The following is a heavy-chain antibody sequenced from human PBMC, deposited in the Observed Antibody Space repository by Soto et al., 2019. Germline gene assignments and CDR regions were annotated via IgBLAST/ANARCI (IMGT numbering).Heavy chain of an antibody. Sequence: QLQLQESGSGLVKPSQTLSLTCAVSGGSISSGGYSWSWIRQPPGKGLEWIGYIYHSGSTYYNPSIKSRVTISVDRSKTQFSLKLSSVTAADTAVYYCARDRGEGYNAFDYWGQGTLVTVSS. D-gene: IGHD3-10*01. CDR2: IYHSGST. CDR1: GGSISSGGYS. V-gene: IGHV4-30-2*01. CDR3: ARDRGEGYNAFDY. J-gene: IGHJ4*02.